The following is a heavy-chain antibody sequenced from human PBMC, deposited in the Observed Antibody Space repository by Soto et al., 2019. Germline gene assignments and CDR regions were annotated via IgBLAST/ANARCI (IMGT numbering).Heavy chain of an antibody. Sequence: PSETLSLTCSVSGASVSSSHYWGWIRQPPGKGLEWIGSVSYSGGPYYSPSFKSRITIFVDTSNNQFSLRVRSVTATDTAVYFCARHYNTGAFFDYWGQGKLVTAPQ. D-gene: IGHD1-20*01. V-gene: IGHV4-39*01. J-gene: IGHJ4*02. CDR2: VSYSGGP. CDR3: ARHYNTGAFFDY. CDR1: GASVSSSHY.